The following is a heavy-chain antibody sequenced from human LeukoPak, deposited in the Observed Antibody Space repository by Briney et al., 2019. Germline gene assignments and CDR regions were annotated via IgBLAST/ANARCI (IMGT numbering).Heavy chain of an antibody. CDR2: ISGSGGST. J-gene: IGHJ4*02. D-gene: IGHD6-13*01. CDR1: GFTFSSYA. Sequence: GGSLRLSCAASGFTFSSYAMSWVRQAPGKGLECVSAISGSGGSTYYADSVKGRFTISRDNSKNTLYLQMNSLRAEDTAVYYCAKDHQAAGSFDYWGQGTLVTVSS. V-gene: IGHV3-23*01. CDR3: AKDHQAAGSFDY.